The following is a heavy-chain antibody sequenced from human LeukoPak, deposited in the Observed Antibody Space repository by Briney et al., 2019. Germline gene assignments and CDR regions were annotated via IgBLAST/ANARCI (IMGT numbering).Heavy chain of an antibody. Sequence: GESLKTSCKGSGYSFTSYWIGWVRQMPGKGLEWMGITYPGDSDTRYSPSFQGQVTISADKSISTAYLQWSSLKASDTAMYYCARLAYYYGSGTFYYMDVWGKGTTVTVSS. CDR3: ARLAYYYGSGTFYYMDV. CDR1: GYSFTSYW. CDR2: TYPGDSDT. J-gene: IGHJ6*03. V-gene: IGHV5-51*01. D-gene: IGHD3-10*01.